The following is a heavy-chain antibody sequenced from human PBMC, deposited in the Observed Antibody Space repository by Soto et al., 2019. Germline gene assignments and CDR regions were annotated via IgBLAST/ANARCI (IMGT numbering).Heavy chain of an antibody. CDR3: AKDLTDSWSDKKKYFDY. J-gene: IGHJ4*02. CDR2: ILSDGSNT. D-gene: IGHD1-1*01. CDR1: GFTFSRYG. V-gene: IGHV3-30*18. Sequence: GGSLRLSCAASGFTFSRYGMYWVRQAPGKGLEWVAVILSDGSNTYYADSVKGRFTISRDNSKNTLYLQMNSLRAEDTAMYYCAKDLTDSWSDKKKYFDYWGQGSPVTVSS.